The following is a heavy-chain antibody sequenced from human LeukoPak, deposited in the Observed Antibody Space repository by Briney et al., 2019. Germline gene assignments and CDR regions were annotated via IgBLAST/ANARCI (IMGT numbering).Heavy chain of an antibody. CDR2: INPSGGST. CDR3: ARDGMDTAMEDY. J-gene: IGHJ4*02. CDR1: GYTFTSYY. Sequence: ASVKVSCKASGYTFTSYYMHWVRQAPGQGLEWMGIINPSGGSTSYAQKFQGRVTMTRDMPTSTVYMELSSLRSEDTAVYYCARDGMDTAMEDYWGQGTLVTVSS. D-gene: IGHD5-18*01. V-gene: IGHV1-46*01.